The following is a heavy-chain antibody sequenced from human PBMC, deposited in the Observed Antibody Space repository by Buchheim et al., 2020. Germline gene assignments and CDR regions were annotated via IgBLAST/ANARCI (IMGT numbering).Heavy chain of an antibody. CDR3: AKTYDSGGAYYYYYGMDV. Sequence: VQLLESGGGVVQPGRSLRLSCAASGFTFSSYGMHWVRQAPGKGLEWVAVISYDGSNKYYADSVRGRFTISRDNSKNTLFLQMNSLRAEDTAVYYCAKTYDSGGAYYYYYGMDVWGQGTT. CDR2: ISYDGSNK. CDR1: GFTFSSYG. J-gene: IGHJ6*02. D-gene: IGHD3-22*01. V-gene: IGHV3-30*18.